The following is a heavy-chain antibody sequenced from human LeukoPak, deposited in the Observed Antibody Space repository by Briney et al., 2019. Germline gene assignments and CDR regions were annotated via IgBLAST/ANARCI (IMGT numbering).Heavy chain of an antibody. CDR3: ARDDGAGGPFDY. J-gene: IGHJ4*02. Sequence: GGSLRLSCAASGFAFSFYAMSWLRQPPGKGLEWVSIVYSGGNTYYADSVKGRFTISRDNPKNTLYLQMNSLRAEDPAVYYCARDDGAGGPFDYWGQGTLVSVSS. V-gene: IGHV3-66*01. CDR2: VYSGGNT. CDR1: GFAFSFYA. D-gene: IGHD3-10*01.